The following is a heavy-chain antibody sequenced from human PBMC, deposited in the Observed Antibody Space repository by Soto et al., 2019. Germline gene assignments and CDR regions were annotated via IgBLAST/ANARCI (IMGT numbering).Heavy chain of an antibody. V-gene: IGHV1-69*02. Sequence: SVKVSCKASGGTFSSYTISWVRQAPGQGLEWMGRIIPILGIANYAQKFQGRVTITADKSTSTAYMELSSLRSEDTAVYYCARSYYYDSSGYSPVAAFDIWGQGTMVTVSS. J-gene: IGHJ3*02. D-gene: IGHD3-22*01. CDR2: IIPILGIA. CDR1: GGTFSSYT. CDR3: ARSYYYDSSGYSPVAAFDI.